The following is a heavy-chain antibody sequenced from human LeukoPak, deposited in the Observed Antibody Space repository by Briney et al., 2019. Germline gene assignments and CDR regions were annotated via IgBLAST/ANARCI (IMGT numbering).Heavy chain of an antibody. CDR2: INHRGST. CDR3: ARGYYDFPLDI. Sequence: PSETLSLTCAVYGEALNGYYWNWVRQSPGKGLEWIGEINHRGSTNYNASLKSRVTISVDTPKRQFSLKWTSVTAADTAMYYCARGYYDFPLDIWGRGTQVIVSS. J-gene: IGHJ2*01. CDR1: GEALNGYY. D-gene: IGHD3-3*01. V-gene: IGHV4-34*01.